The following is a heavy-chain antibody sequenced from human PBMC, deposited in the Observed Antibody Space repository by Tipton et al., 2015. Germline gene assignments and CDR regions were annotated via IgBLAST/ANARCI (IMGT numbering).Heavy chain of an antibody. J-gene: IGHJ6*02. D-gene: IGHD3-9*01. CDR1: GGSFNSSHFF. Sequence: TLSLTCTVSGGSFNSSHFFWAWIRQPPGKGLEWIGSISYTGTAYYHPSLKHRVNMSVDTSKNQFSLNLRSVTAADTAVYYCARQLYILPRYESLGSYYGLDVWGQGTAVTVSS. CDR3: ARQLYILPRYESLGSYYGLDV. CDR2: ISYTGTA. V-gene: IGHV4-39*01.